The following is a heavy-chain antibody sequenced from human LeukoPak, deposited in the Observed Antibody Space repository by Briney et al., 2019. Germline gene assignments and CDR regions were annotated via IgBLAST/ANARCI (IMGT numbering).Heavy chain of an antibody. V-gene: IGHV3-7*01. CDR3: ASQSYARFDP. J-gene: IGHJ5*02. CDR1: GFTFSSYV. CDR2: IQPDGREQ. Sequence: QSGGSLRLSCAASGFTFSSYVMSWVRQAPGKGLEWVGNIQPDGREQYPVDSVKGRFTISRDKARNSLFMQMNSLRVEDTAVYYCASQSYARFDPWGQGTLVTVSS. D-gene: IGHD3-16*01.